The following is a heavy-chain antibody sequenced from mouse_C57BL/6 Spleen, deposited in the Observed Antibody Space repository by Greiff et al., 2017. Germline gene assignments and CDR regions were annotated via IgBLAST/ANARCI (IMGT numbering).Heavy chain of an antibody. CDR1: GYTFTSYG. CDR2: IYPRSGNT. V-gene: IGHV1-81*01. J-gene: IGHJ3*01. Sequence: QVQLQQSGAELARPGASVKLSCKASGYTFTSYGISWVKQRTGQGLEWIGEIYPRSGNTYYNEKFKGKAPLTGDKSSSTAYMKLHSLTSEDSTVYSCAREDYGSSYGAFWGQGTLVTVSA. D-gene: IGHD1-1*01. CDR3: AREDYGSSYGAF.